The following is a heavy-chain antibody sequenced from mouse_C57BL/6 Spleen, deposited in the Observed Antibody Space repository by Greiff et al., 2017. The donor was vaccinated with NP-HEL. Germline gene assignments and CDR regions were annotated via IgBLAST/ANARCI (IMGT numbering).Heavy chain of an antibody. V-gene: IGHV1-53*01. CDR1: VYTFTSYW. J-gene: IGHJ4*01. Sequence: VQLKQPGTELVTPFSSFPLSFNSSVYTFTSYWMHWVKQRPGQGLEWIGNINPSNGGTNYNEKFKSKATLTVDKSSSTAYMQLSSLTSEDSAVYYCARFMDYWGQGTSVTVSS. CDR3: ARFMDY. CDR2: INPSNGGT.